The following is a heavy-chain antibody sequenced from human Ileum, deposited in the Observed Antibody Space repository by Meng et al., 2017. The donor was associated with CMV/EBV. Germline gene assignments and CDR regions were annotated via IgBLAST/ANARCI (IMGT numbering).Heavy chain of an antibody. CDR2: ISAYNGNT. Sequence: ASVKVSCKASGYTFTSYGISWVRQAPGQGLEWMGWISAYNGNTNYAQKLQGRVTMTTDTSTSTAYMELRSLRSDDTAVYYCARHGSGWYTYYYYGMDVWGQGTTVTGAS. CDR1: GYTFTSYG. J-gene: IGHJ6*02. V-gene: IGHV1-18*01. CDR3: ARHGSGWYTYYYYGMDV. D-gene: IGHD6-19*01.